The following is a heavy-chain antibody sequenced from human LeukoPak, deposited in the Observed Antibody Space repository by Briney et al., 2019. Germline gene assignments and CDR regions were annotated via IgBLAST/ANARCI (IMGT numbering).Heavy chain of an antibody. CDR3: ARDQCSGGSCYRIDY. CDR2: ITHSGSP. D-gene: IGHD2-15*01. CDR1: GVYFSGYY. Sequence: SETLSLTCAVYGVYFSGYYWSWIRQPLGKGPEWIGEITHSGSPKFNPSLESRLTISAEESKNKCPWELNTGIAADAAVYECARDQCSGGSCYRIDYWGQGTLVTVSS. V-gene: IGHV4-34*01. J-gene: IGHJ4*02.